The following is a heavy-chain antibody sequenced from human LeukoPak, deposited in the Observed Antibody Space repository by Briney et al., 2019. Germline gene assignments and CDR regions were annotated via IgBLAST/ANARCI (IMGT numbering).Heavy chain of an antibody. CDR3: ARLDDILTGYNWADY. Sequence: GGSLRLSCAASGFTFSSYWMSWVRQAPGKGLEWVANIKQDGSEKYYVDSVKGRFTISRDNAKNSLYLQMNSLRAEDTAVYYCARLDDILTGYNWADYWGQGTLVTVSS. CDR2: IKQDGSEK. J-gene: IGHJ4*02. V-gene: IGHV3-7*01. D-gene: IGHD3-9*01. CDR1: GFTFSSYW.